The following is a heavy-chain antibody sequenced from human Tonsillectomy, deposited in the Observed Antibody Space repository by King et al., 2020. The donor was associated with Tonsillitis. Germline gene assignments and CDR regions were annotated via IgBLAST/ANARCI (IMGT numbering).Heavy chain of an antibody. Sequence: VQLQESGPGLVKPSETLSLTCTVSGGSISSYYWSWIRQPPGKGLEWIGYIYNSESTKYNPSLKSRVTISVDTSKNQFSLKLSPVTAADTAVYYCARDPVRWGSEGFDAFDIWGQGTLVSVSS. CDR1: GGSISSYY. D-gene: IGHD3-3*01. J-gene: IGHJ3*02. CDR2: IYNSEST. V-gene: IGHV4-59*01. CDR3: ARDPVRWGSEGFDAFDI.